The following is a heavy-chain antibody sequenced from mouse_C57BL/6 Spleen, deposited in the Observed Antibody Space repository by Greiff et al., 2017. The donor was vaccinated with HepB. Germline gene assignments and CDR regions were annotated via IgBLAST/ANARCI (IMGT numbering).Heavy chain of an antibody. D-gene: IGHD2-4*01. Sequence: DVQLQESGPGLVKPSQSLSLTCSVTGYSITSGYYWNWIRQFPGNKLEWMGYISYDGSNNYNPSLKNRISITRDTSKNQFFLKLNSVTTEDTATYYCAEGYDYDGFAYWGQGTLVTVS. V-gene: IGHV3-6*01. J-gene: IGHJ3*01. CDR3: AEGYDYDGFAY. CDR2: ISYDGSN. CDR1: GYSITSGYY.